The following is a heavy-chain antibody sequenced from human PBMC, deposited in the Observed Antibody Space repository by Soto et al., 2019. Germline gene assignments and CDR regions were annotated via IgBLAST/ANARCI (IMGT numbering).Heavy chain of an antibody. Sequence: PGGSLRLSCAASGFTFSSYAMSWVRQAPGKGLEWVSTISGSGGSTYYADSVKGRFTISRDNSKNTLYLQMNSLRAEDTAVYYCAKGSITMIVVGIPPVDYWGQGTRVTVSS. J-gene: IGHJ4*02. CDR3: AKGSITMIVVGIPPVDY. CDR1: GFTFSSYA. V-gene: IGHV3-23*01. CDR2: ISGSGGST. D-gene: IGHD3-22*01.